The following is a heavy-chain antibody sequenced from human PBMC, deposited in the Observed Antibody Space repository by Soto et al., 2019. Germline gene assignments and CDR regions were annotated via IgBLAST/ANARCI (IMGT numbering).Heavy chain of an antibody. Sequence: HPGGSLRLSCAASGVTFSSYWMSWVRQATGKGLEWVANIKQDGSEKYYVDSVKGRFTISRDNAKNSLYLQMNSLRAEDTAVYYCARGKIHWDPSGWYGVAAFDIWGQGTMVTVSS. V-gene: IGHV3-7*01. CDR1: GVTFSSYW. CDR2: IKQDGSEK. J-gene: IGHJ3*02. D-gene: IGHD6-19*01. CDR3: ARGKIHWDPSGWYGVAAFDI.